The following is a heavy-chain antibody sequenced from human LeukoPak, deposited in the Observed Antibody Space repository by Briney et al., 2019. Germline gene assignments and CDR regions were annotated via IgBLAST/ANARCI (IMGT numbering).Heavy chain of an antibody. CDR1: GNYW. CDR2: INSDGSWT. V-gene: IGHV3-74*01. D-gene: IGHD2/OR15-2a*01. Sequence: GGSLRLSCAASGNYWMHWVRQAPGKGLVWVSHINSDGSWTSYAGSVKGRFTISKDNAKNTVYLQTNNLRAEDTAVYYCVSFYEAYWGRGTLVTVSS. J-gene: IGHJ4*02. CDR3: VSFYEAY.